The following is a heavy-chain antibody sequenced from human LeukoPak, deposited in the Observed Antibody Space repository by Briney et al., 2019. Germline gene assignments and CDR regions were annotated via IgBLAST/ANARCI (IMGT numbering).Heavy chain of an antibody. Sequence: GGSLRLSCAVSGFTFSTYWMSWVRQAPGKGLEWVANIKVDGSEKYYMDSVKGRFTISRDNAKDSLYLQMNSLRAEDTAVYYCAKMAGLLLLRVPFDYWGQGTLVTVSS. CDR1: GFTFSTYW. CDR3: AKMAGLLLLRVPFDY. CDR2: IKVDGSEK. V-gene: IGHV3-7*03. J-gene: IGHJ4*02. D-gene: IGHD3-22*01.